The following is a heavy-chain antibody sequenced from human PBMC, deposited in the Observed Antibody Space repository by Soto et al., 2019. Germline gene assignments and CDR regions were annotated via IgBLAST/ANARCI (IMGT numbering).Heavy chain of an antibody. CDR2: IYYSGST. Sequence: QVQLQESGPGLVKPSQTLSLTCTVSGGSISSGGYYWSWIRQHPGKGLEWIGYIYYSGSTYYNPSLKPPVTISVDTSKTQFSLNLSSVTAAATAVYYCARALIRAYSNARRWFDPWGQGTLVTVSS. V-gene: IGHV4-31*01. D-gene: IGHD4-4*01. J-gene: IGHJ5*02. CDR1: GGSISSGGYY. CDR3: ARALIRAYSNARRWFDP.